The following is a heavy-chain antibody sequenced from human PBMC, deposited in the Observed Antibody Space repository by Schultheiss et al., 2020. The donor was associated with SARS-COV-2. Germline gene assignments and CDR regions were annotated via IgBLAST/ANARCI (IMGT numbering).Heavy chain of an antibody. J-gene: IGHJ6*03. CDR2: ISWNSGSI. V-gene: IGHV3-9*01. CDR1: GFTFDDYA. CDR3: AKGAVAGTTLYYYYMDV. Sequence: GGSLRLSCAASGFTFDDYAMHWVRQAPGKGLEWVSGISWNSGSIGYADSVKGRFTISRDNAKNSLYLQMNSLRAEDTALYYCAKGAVAGTTLYYYYMDVWGKGTTVTVSS. D-gene: IGHD6-19*01.